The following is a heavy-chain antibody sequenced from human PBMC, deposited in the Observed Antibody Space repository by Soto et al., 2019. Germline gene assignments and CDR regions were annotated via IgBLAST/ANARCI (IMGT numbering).Heavy chain of an antibody. CDR2: IIPIFGTA. V-gene: IGHV1-69*01. CDR1: GGTFSSYA. CDR3: ARDKKIAARSTYTYDFHY. J-gene: IGHJ4*02. Sequence: QVQLVQSGAEVKKPGSSVKVSCKASGGTFSSYAISWVRQAPGQGLEWMGGIIPIFGTANYAQKFQGRVTITADESTSTAYMELSSLRSEDTAVYYCARDKKIAARSTYTYDFHYWGQGTLVTVSS. D-gene: IGHD6-6*01.